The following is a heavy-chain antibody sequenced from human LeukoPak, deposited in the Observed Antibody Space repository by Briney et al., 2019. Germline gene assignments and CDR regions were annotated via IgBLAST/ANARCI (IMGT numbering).Heavy chain of an antibody. CDR1: GDSITSGSYY. V-gene: IGHV4-39*01. J-gene: IGHJ4*02. CDR2: ISYSGST. D-gene: IGHD3-22*01. Sequence: PSETLSLTCTVSGDSITSGSYYWAWVRQPPGKGLEWIGSISYSGSTYYNPPLKSRATMSVDTSKNQFSLRLSSVTAADTALYYCRGYDSGGNWVFDYWGQGTLLTVSS. CDR3: RGYDSGGNWVFDY.